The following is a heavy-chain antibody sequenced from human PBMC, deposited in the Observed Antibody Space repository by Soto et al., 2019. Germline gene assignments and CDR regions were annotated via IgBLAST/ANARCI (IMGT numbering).Heavy chain of an antibody. Sequence: SETLSLTCAVSGGSISSGGYSWSWIRQPPGKGLEWIGYIYHSGSTYYNPSLKSRVTISVDTSKNQFSLKLSSVTAADTAVYYCARLPDLVYYFDYWGQGTLVTAPQ. V-gene: IGHV4-30-2*01. CDR3: ARLPDLVYYFDY. CDR2: IYHSGST. J-gene: IGHJ4*02. CDR1: GGSISSGGYS.